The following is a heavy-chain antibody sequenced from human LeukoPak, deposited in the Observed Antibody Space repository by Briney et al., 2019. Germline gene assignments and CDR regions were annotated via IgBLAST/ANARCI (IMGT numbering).Heavy chain of an antibody. CDR2: VYYSGSA. J-gene: IGHJ4*02. CDR3: TRLVVRGLEFDY. D-gene: IGHD3-10*01. V-gene: IGHV4-39*01. Sequence: SETLSLTCTVSGDSVSSRSYYWGWIRQPPGKGLEWIGSVYYSGSAYYNPSLKSRVTISVDTSKNQFSLNLNSVTAADTAVYYCTRLVVRGLEFDYWGQGTLVTVSS. CDR1: GDSVSSRSYY.